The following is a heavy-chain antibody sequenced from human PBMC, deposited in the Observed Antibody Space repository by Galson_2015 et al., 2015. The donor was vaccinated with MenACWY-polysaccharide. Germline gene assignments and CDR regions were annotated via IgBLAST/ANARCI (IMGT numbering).Heavy chain of an antibody. J-gene: IGHJ6*02. V-gene: IGHV3-74*01. CDR2: INGDASST. CDR3: VGPLGRGGTGAYGMDA. CDR1: GLTFSNNW. Sequence: SLRLSCAASGLTFSNNWIHWLRQAPGEGLVWVSRINGDASSTAYADSVKGRFTISRDNAKNALYLQMNSLKVEDTAVYYCVGPLGRGGTGAYGMDAWGQGTTVTVSS. D-gene: IGHD3-10*01.